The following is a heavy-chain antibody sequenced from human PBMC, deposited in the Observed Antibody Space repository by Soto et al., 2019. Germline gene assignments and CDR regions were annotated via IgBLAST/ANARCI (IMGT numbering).Heavy chain of an antibody. D-gene: IGHD6-13*01. CDR3: ANGIGYYYDY. CDR2: ISDSGGST. J-gene: IGHJ4*02. CDR1: GFTFSSYA. V-gene: IGHV3-23*01. Sequence: EVQLLESGGGLVQPGGSLRLSCAASGFTFSSYAMRWVRQAPGKGLEWVSSISDSGGSTYYEESVKGRFTISRDNSKNTLYLQMNSLRAEDTAVYYCANGIGYYYDYWGQGTLVTVSS.